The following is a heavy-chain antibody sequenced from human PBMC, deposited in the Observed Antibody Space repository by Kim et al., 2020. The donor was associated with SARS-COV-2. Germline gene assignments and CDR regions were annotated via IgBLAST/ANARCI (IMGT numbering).Heavy chain of an antibody. Sequence: GGSLRLSCAASGFTFSSYAMSWVRQAPGKGLEWVSAISGSGGRTYYADSVKGRFTISRDNSKNTLYLQMNSLRAEDTAVYYCAKVGETEWFGELLTSYYSYYMDLGGKGPPHTLPS. V-gene: IGHV3-23*01. CDR3: AKVGETEWFGELLTSYYSYYMDL. CDR1: GFTFSSYA. J-gene: IGHJ6*03. CDR2: ISGSGGRT. D-gene: IGHD3-10*01.